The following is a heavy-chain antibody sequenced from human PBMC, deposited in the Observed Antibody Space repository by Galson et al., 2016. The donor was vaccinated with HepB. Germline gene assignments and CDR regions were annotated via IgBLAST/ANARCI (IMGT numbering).Heavy chain of an antibody. J-gene: IGHJ6*02. D-gene: IGHD3-22*01. Sequence: TLSLTCTVSGGSISRGGYYWSWIRQHPGKGLEWIGYIYYSGTTYYNPSLKSRVTMSLDTAKDQFSLKLSSVTAADTAVYYCARDVRRAHYDSGGNWQDHSRYGVDVWGQGTMVAVSS. CDR1: GGSISRGGYY. CDR2: IYYSGTT. CDR3: ARDVRRAHYDSGGNWQDHSRYGVDV. V-gene: IGHV4-31*03.